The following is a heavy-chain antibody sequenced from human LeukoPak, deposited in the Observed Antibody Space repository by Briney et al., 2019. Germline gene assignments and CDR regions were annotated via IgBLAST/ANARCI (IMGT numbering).Heavy chain of an antibody. CDR3: ARGGGYGSGSHYYFDY. CDR1: GFAFSDYY. V-gene: IGHV3-11*01. Sequence: GGSLRLSCAASGFAFSDYYMSWIRQAPGKGLEWVSYISSTGNTIYNADSVKGRFTISRDNAKNSLYLQMNSLRAEDTAIYYCARGGGYGSGSHYYFDYWGQGTLVTVSS. J-gene: IGHJ4*02. CDR2: ISSTGNTI. D-gene: IGHD3-10*01.